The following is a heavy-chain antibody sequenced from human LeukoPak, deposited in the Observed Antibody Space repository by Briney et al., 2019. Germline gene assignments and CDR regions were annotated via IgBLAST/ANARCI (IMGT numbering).Heavy chain of an antibody. V-gene: IGHV3-53*01. CDR3: ARLGSGSYLVY. CDR2: IYSGGST. Sequence: GGSLRLSGAAPGFTFSNYAMSWVGQAPGKGLEWVSVIYSGGSTYYADSVKGRFTISRDNSKNTLYLQMNSLRAEDTAVYYCARLGSGSYLVYWGQGTLVTVSS. J-gene: IGHJ4*02. CDR1: GFTFSNYA. D-gene: IGHD3-10*01.